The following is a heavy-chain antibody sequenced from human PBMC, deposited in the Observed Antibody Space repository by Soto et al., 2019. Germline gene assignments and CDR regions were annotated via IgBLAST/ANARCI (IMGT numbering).Heavy chain of an antibody. CDR1: GGSISSYY. CDR2: IYYSGST. CDR3: ARDVFGGLAANWFDP. Sequence: ATLSLTCTVSGGSISSYYWSWIRQPPGKGLEWVGYIYYSGSTNYNPSLKSRVTISVDTSKNQFSLKLSSVTAADTAVYYCARDVFGGLAANWFDPWGQGTLVTVSS. D-gene: IGHD3-3*01. J-gene: IGHJ5*02. V-gene: IGHV4-59*01.